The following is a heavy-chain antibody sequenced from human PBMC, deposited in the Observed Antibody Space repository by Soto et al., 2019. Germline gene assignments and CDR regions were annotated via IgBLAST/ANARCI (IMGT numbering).Heavy chain of an antibody. Sequence: LRLSCAASGFTFSDYYMSWIRQAPGKGLEWVSYISSSGSTIYYADSVKGRFTISRDNAKNSLYLQMNSLRAEDTAVYYCARDIPAATHNWFDPWGQGTLVTVSS. J-gene: IGHJ5*02. D-gene: IGHD2-2*01. CDR2: ISSSGSTI. CDR3: ARDIPAATHNWFDP. CDR1: GFTFSDYY. V-gene: IGHV3-11*01.